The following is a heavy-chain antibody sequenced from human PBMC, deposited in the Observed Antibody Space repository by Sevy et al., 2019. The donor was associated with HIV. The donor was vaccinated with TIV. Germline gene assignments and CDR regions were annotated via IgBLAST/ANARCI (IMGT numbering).Heavy chain of an antibody. V-gene: IGHV3-7*01. CDR3: ARPYRTDPFYYSGSSGYYYPTYFDY. CDR2: ISQDGSEK. D-gene: IGHD3-22*01. CDR1: GFTFSNYW. Sequence: GGSLRLSCAASGFTFSNYWMSWVRQAPGKGLEWVANISQDGSEKYFVDSVKGRFAISRDNAKNSLYLQMKSLRAEDTAVYYCARPYRTDPFYYSGSSGYYYPTYFDYWGQGTLVTVSS. J-gene: IGHJ4*02.